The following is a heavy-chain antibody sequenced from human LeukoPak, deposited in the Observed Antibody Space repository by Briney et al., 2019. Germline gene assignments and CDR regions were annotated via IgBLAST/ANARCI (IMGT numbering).Heavy chain of an antibody. CDR1: GGSFSGYY. CDR2: INHSGST. Sequence: SETLSLTCAAYGGSFSGYYWSWIRQPPGKGLEWIGEINHSGSTNYNPSLTSRDTISVDTSKNQFSLKLSSVTAADTAVYYCARGLAAYYDSSGYYYDYWGQGTLVTVSS. CDR3: ARGLAAYYDSSGYYYDY. J-gene: IGHJ4*02. D-gene: IGHD3-22*01. V-gene: IGHV4-34*01.